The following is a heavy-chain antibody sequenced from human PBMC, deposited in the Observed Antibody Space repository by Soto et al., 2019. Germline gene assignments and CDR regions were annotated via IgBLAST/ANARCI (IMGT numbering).Heavy chain of an antibody. Sequence: PGGSLRLSCAASGFTFSSAWMSWVRQAPGKGLEWVGRIKSKTDGGTTDYAAPVKGRFTISRDDSKNTLYLQMNSLKTEDTAVYYCTTEWLWRPRAPWGQGTLVTVSS. CDR1: GFTFSSAW. J-gene: IGHJ5*02. V-gene: IGHV3-15*01. CDR2: IKSKTDGGTT. D-gene: IGHD5-18*01. CDR3: TTEWLWRPRAP.